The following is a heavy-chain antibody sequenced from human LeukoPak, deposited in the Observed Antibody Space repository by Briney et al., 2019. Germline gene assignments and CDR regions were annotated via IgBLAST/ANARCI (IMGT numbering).Heavy chain of an antibody. CDR2: INPNSGGT. CDR1: GYTFTGYY. J-gene: IGHJ4*02. CDR3: ARERWELRAFDY. Sequence: ASVKVSCKASGYTFTGYYIHWVRQAPGQGLEWMGWINPNSGGTNYAQKFQGRVTMTRDTSISTAYMELSRLRSDDTAVYYCARERWELRAFDYWGQGTLVTVSS. D-gene: IGHD1-26*01. V-gene: IGHV1-2*02.